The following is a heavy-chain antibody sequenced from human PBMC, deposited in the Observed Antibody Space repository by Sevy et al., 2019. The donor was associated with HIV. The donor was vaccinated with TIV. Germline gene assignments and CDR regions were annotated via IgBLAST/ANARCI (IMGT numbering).Heavy chain of an antibody. J-gene: IGHJ1*01. V-gene: IGHV5-51*01. CDR3: AREYFQY. Sequence: GESLKISCKGSGYTFSSYWIGWVRQMPGKGLEWMGLIFPSDSETRYSPSFEGQVTMSLDKSINTAYLQWKSLKASDTAIYYCAREYFQYWGQGSLVTISS. CDR1: GYTFSSYW. CDR2: IFPSDSET.